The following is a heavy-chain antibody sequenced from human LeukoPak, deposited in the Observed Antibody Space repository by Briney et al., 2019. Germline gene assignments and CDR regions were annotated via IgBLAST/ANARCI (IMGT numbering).Heavy chain of an antibody. D-gene: IGHD6-13*01. CDR2: FYSGGDT. Sequence: GSLRLSCAASGFTVSSNYMSWVRQAPGKGLECVSVFYSGGDTYYADSVKGRFTISRDNSKNMVYLQMNSLRAEDTAVYYCTTAQIYDDTWYGRGYWGQGTLVTVSS. J-gene: IGHJ4*02. CDR1: GFTVSSNY. CDR3: TTAQIYDDTWYGRGY. V-gene: IGHV3-66*01.